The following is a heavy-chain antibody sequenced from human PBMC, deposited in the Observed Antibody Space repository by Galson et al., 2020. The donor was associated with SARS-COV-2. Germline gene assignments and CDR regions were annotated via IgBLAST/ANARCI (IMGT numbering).Heavy chain of an antibody. V-gene: IGHV4-61*01. D-gene: IGHD2-15*01. J-gene: IGHJ3*02. Sequence: ASETLSLTCTVSGASLTSGNYYWNWIRQPPGKGLEWIGYIYYSGNTNYNPSLKSRITISLDTSKNQLSLNLSSVTAADTAMYFCARDQGPRVVDSEMWGPGTMVTVSS. CDR1: GASLTSGNYY. CDR3: ARDQGPRVVDSEM. CDR2: IYYSGNT.